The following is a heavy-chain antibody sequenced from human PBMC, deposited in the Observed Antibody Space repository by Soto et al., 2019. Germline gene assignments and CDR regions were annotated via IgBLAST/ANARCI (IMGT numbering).Heavy chain of an antibody. CDR1: GGSITSSSYY. Sequence: QLHLRESGPGLVKPSETLSLTCTVSGGSITSSSYYWGWIRQPPGKGLEWIGSNSGSTYYNPSLKSRVTISVDTSKNQFSLKLSSVTAADTAVYYCATQEVGGTYVYTFDPWGQGTLVTVSS. D-gene: IGHD1-26*01. V-gene: IGHV4-39*01. J-gene: IGHJ5*02. CDR3: ATQEVGGTYVYTFDP. CDR2: NSGST.